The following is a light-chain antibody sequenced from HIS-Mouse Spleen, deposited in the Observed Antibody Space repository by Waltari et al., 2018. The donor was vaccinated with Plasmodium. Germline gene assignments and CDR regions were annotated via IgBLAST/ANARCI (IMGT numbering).Light chain of an antibody. CDR1: NIGSKS. Sequence: SYVLTQPPSVSVAPGQTARITCGGNNIGSKSVPWYQQQPGPHPVRVVYDDSDRPSGIPERFSGSNSGNTATLTISRVEAGDEADYYCQVWDSSSDHPVFGGGTKLTVL. CDR3: QVWDSSSDHPV. V-gene: IGLV3-21*02. J-gene: IGLJ2*01. CDR2: DDS.